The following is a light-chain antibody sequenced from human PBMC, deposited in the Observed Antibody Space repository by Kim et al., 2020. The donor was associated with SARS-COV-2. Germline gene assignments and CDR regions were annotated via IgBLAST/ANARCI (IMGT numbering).Light chain of an antibody. V-gene: IGLV2-14*03. Sequence: NPSHRTSSHFGGYNSFSWYQHTPGKAPKLIFYDVINRPSGVSTPFSGSSSGNTASLTFSGLQAEDEADYYCSSYTSSSTLDVFGTGTKVTVL. CDR3: SSYTSSSTLDV. CDR1: SSHFGGYNS. CDR2: DVI. J-gene: IGLJ1*01.